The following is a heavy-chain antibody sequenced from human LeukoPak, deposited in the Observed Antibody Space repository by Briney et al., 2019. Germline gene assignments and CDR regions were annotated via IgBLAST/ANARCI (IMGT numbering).Heavy chain of an antibody. CDR1: GFTFSSYW. Sequence: PGGSLRLSCAASGFTFSSYWMHWVRQAPGKGLVWVSRINSDGSGTSYADSVKGRFTISRDNAKNTLYLQMNSLRAEDTAVYYCARIAAAGTPKDYWGQGTLVTVSS. J-gene: IGHJ4*02. D-gene: IGHD6-13*01. CDR2: INSDGSGT. V-gene: IGHV3-74*01. CDR3: ARIAAAGTPKDY.